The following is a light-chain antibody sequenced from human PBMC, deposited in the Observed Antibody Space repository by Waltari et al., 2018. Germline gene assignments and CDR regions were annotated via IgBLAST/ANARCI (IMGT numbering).Light chain of an antibody. Sequence: SYVLTQPPSVSVAPGKTARITCGGNNIGSKSVHWYQQTPGQAPVLVIYYDSDRPSGIPERFSGSNSGNTATLTSSRVEAGDEADYYCQVWDSSSDWVFGGGTKLTVL. CDR2: YDS. CDR3: QVWDSSSDWV. V-gene: IGLV3-21*04. J-gene: IGLJ3*02. CDR1: NIGSKS.